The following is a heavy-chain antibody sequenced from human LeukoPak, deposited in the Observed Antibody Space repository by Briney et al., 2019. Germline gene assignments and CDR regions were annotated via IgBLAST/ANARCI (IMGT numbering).Heavy chain of an antibody. V-gene: IGHV3-23*01. CDR1: GFTFSSYA. CDR2: ISGSGGST. Sequence: AGGSLRLSCTASGFTFSSYAMSWVRQAPGKGLECVSVISGSGGSTYYADSVKGRFTISRDNSKNTLYLQMNSLRAEDTAVYYCAKVRDYYGSGSYYNDRTIAPDGAFDIWGQGTMVTVSS. D-gene: IGHD3-10*01. J-gene: IGHJ3*02. CDR3: AKVRDYYGSGSYYNDRTIAPDGAFDI.